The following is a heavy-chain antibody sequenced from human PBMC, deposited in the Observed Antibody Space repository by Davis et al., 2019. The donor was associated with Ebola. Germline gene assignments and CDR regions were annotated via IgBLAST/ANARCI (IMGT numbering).Heavy chain of an antibody. Sequence: AASVKVSCKASGYTFTSYGISWVRQAPGQGLEWMGWISAYNGNTNYAQKFQGRVTMTRDTSTSTVYMELSSLRSEDTAVYYCARGYDYWGQGTLVTVSS. CDR1: GYTFTSYG. J-gene: IGHJ4*02. CDR3: ARGYDY. CDR2: ISAYNGNT. V-gene: IGHV1-18*01.